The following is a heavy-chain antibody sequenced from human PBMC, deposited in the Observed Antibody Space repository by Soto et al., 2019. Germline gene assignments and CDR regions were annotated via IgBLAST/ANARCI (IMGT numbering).Heavy chain of an antibody. V-gene: IGHV1-18*01. CDR2: ISAYNGNT. J-gene: IGHJ3*02. CDR3: ARGRRRYQLLSSSWAESGAFDI. Sequence: GASVKVSCKASGYTFTSYGISWVRQAPGQGLEWMGWISAYNGNTNYAQKLQGRVTMTTDTSTSTAYMELRSLRSDDTAVYYCARGRRRYQLLSSSWAESGAFDIWGQGTMVTVSS. CDR1: GYTFTSYG. D-gene: IGHD2-2*01.